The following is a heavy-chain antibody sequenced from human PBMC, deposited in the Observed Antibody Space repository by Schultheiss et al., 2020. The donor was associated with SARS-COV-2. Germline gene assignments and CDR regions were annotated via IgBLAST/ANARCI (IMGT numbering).Heavy chain of an antibody. D-gene: IGHD2-15*01. V-gene: IGHV3-21*04. CDR3: TKREDRTSRFDP. J-gene: IGHJ5*02. CDR2: ISSSSSFI. CDR1: GFTFSSYS. Sequence: GESLKISCAASGFTFSSYSMNWVRQAPGKGLEWVSSISSSSSFIYYADSVKGRFTISRDNAKNSLYLQMNSLRAEDTAVYYCTKREDRTSRFDPWGQGTLVTVS.